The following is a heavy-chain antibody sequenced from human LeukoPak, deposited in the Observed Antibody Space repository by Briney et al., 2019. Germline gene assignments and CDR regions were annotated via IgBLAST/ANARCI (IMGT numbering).Heavy chain of an antibody. CDR2: INEDGSTT. Sequence: GGSLRLSCAASGFIFSSNWMHWVRQAPGKGLVWVSRINEDGSTTNHADSVKGRFIISRDNAKNTLYMQMNSLRAEDTAVYYCVRDLGGRSGHWGQGTLVTVSS. CDR3: VRDLGGRSGH. CDR1: GFIFSSNW. J-gene: IGHJ4*02. D-gene: IGHD1-26*01. V-gene: IGHV3-74*01.